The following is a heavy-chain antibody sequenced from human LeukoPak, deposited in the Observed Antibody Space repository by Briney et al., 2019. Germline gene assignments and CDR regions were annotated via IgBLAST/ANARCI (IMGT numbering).Heavy chain of an antibody. CDR1: GFTVSSNY. CDR3: AREVEN. Sequence: TGGSLRLSCAASGFTVSSNYMSWVRQAPGKGLEWVSVIYSGGSTYYADSVKGRFAISRHNSENTLYLQMNSLRAEDTAVYYCAREVENWGQGTLVTVSS. J-gene: IGHJ4*02. V-gene: IGHV3-53*04. CDR2: IYSGGST. D-gene: IGHD1-26*01.